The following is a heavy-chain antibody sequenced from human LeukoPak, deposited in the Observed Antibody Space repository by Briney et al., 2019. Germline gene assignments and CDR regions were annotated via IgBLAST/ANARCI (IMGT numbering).Heavy chain of an antibody. V-gene: IGHV3-23*01. Sequence: GGSLRLSCAASGFTFSSYAMSWVRQAPGKGLEWVSAISGSGGSTYCADSVKGRFTISRDNSKNTLYLQMNSLRAEDTAVYYCAKFGVVMNYFDYWGQGTLVTVSS. D-gene: IGHD3-3*01. CDR3: AKFGVVMNYFDY. CDR2: ISGSGGST. J-gene: IGHJ4*02. CDR1: GFTFSSYA.